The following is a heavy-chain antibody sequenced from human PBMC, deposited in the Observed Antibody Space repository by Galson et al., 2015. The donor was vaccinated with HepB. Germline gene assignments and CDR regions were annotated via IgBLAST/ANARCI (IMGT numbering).Heavy chain of an antibody. CDR1: GFTFSSYG. D-gene: IGHD6-19*01. Sequence: SLRLSCAASGFTFSSYGMHWVRQAPGKGLEWVAVISYDGSNKYYADSVKGRFTISRDNSKNTLYLQMNSLRAEDTAVYYCARHGRYSSRTSDWYFDLWGRGTLVTVSS. J-gene: IGHJ2*01. CDR3: ARHGRYSSRTSDWYFDL. CDR2: ISYDGSNK. V-gene: IGHV3-30*03.